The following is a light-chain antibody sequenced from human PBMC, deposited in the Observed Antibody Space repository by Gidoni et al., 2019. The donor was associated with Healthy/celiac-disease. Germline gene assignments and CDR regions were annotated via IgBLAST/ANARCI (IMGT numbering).Light chain of an antibody. CDR2: WAS. V-gene: IGKV4-1*01. Sequence: DIVMTQSPDSLAVSLGERATINCTSSQSVLYSSNNKNYLAWYQQKPGQPPKLLIYWASTRESGVPDRFSGSGSGTDFTLTISSMQAEDVAVYYCQQYYSTPYTFXQXTKLEIK. CDR1: QSVLYSSNNKNY. CDR3: QQYYSTPYT. J-gene: IGKJ2*01.